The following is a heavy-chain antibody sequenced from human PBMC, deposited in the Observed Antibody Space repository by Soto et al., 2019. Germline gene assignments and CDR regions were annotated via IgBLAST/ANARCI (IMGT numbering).Heavy chain of an antibody. J-gene: IGHJ4*02. CDR1: GGSVSSGSYY. Sequence: QVQLQESGPGLVKPSETLSLTCTVSGGSVSSGSYYWSWIRQPPGKGLEWIGYIYDSGTTKSNPYLKSRVTISIDTSKNQFSLKLSSVTAADTAVYYCARDGGDCTDGICLLDYWGQGTLVTVSS. V-gene: IGHV4-61*01. D-gene: IGHD2-8*01. CDR2: IYDSGTT. CDR3: ARDGGDCTDGICLLDY.